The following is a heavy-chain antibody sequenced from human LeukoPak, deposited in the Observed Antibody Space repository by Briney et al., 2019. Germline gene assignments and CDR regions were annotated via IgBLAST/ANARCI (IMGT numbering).Heavy chain of an antibody. J-gene: IGHJ4*02. V-gene: IGHV1-18*01. CDR3: ARDVENNTFDF. Sequence: ASVKVFCKASGYTITAPGFSWGGQGPGQRLEWLAWINPYGTKTVYAQRLQGRVVLTTDTSTSTTYMELRSLGSDDTAVYYCARDVENNTFDFWGPGTLVTVSS. D-gene: IGHD2/OR15-2a*01. CDR1: GYTITAPG. CDR2: INPYGTKT.